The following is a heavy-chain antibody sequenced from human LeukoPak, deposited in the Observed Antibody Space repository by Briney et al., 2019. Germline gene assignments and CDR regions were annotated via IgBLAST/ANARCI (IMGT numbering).Heavy chain of an antibody. J-gene: IGHJ4*02. CDR3: ARVSCSGGNCYFDY. CDR2: IYHSGST. CDR1: GGSISSYY. D-gene: IGHD2-15*01. V-gene: IGHV4-59*01. Sequence: SETLSLTCTVSGGSISSYYWSWIRQHPGKGLEWIGYIYHSGSTNYNPSLKSRVAQSVDTSKSQFSLKLRSVTAADTAVYYCARVSCSGGNCYFDYWGQGTLVTVSS.